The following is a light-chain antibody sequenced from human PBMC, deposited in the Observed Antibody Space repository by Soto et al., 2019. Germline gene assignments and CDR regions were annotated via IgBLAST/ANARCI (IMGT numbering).Light chain of an antibody. J-gene: IGLJ1*01. CDR2: EVS. CDR3: LSKTSXISYV. CDR1: TSDVGGYNY. Sequence: QSALTQPASVSGSPGQSITISCTGTTSDVGGYNYVSWYQQHPGKVPKLLIHEVSNRPSGVSNRFSGSKSGNTASLTISGLQAEDEADYYCLSKTSXISYVFGTGTKVTVL. V-gene: IGLV2-14*01.